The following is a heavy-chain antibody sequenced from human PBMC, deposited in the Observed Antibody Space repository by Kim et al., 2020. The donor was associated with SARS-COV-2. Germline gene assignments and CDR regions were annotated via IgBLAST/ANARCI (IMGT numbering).Heavy chain of an antibody. J-gene: IGHJ5*01. V-gene: IGHV1-69*13. CDR2: IIPIFGTA. CDR3: ARSPLLSMVRGPPSYNWFDP. Sequence: SVKVSCKASGGTFSSYAISWVRQAPGQGLEWMGGIIPIFGTANYAQKFQGRVTITADESTSTAYMELSSLRSEDTAVYYCARSPLLSMVRGPPSYNWFDPWGQGTLVTVSS. D-gene: IGHD3-10*01. CDR1: GGTFSSYA.